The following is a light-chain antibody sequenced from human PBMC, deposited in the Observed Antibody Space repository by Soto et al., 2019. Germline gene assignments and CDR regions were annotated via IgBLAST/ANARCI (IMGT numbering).Light chain of an antibody. CDR3: SSYAGSNHLV. CDR2: EVS. Sequence: QSVLTQPPSASGSPGQSVTISCTGTSSDVGGYNYVSWYQQHPGKAPKLMIYEVSERPSGVPDRFSGSKSGNTASLTVSGLQAEDEADYYCSSYAGSNHLVFGGGTKLTVL. J-gene: IGLJ3*02. V-gene: IGLV2-8*01. CDR1: SSDVGGYNY.